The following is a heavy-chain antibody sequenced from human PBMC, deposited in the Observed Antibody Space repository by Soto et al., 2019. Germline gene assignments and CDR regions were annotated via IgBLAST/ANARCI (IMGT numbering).Heavy chain of an antibody. D-gene: IGHD3-22*01. CDR1: GFTFSSYA. CDR3: ARPGTDYFDRSGYLRFDY. CDR2: ISYDGSNK. V-gene: IGHV3-30-3*01. J-gene: IGHJ4*02. Sequence: QVQLVESGGGVVQPGRSLRLSCAASGFTFSSYAMHWVRQAPGKGLEWVAVISYDGSNKYYADSVKGRFTISRDNSKNTLYLQMNSLRAEDTAVYYCARPGTDYFDRSGYLRFDYWGQGTLVTVSS.